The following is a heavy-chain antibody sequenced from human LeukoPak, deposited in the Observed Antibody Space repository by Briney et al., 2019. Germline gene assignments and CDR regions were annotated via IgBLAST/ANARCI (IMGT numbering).Heavy chain of an antibody. CDR3: TSHYGDYVDY. CDR1: GFTFSNAW. Sequence: GGSLRLSCAASGFTFSNAWMSWVRQAPGKGLEWVGRIKSKTDGGTTDYAAPVKGRFTISRDDSKNTLYPQMNSLKTEDTAVHYCTSHYGDYVDYWGQGTLVTVSS. V-gene: IGHV3-15*01. CDR2: IKSKTDGGTT. J-gene: IGHJ4*02. D-gene: IGHD4-17*01.